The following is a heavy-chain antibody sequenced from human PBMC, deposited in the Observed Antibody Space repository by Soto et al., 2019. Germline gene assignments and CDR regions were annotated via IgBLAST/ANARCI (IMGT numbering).Heavy chain of an antibody. J-gene: IGHJ6*03. CDR2: IYWDDDK. V-gene: IGHV2-5*02. Sequence: QITLKESGPTLVKPTQTLTLTCTFSGFSLTTRGVGVGWIRQPPGKALEWLALIYWDDDKRYSPSLKSRLTITKDTSKNQVVLTLTNMDPVDTATYYRAHVPGSGQLLYSYYYYMDVWGKGATVAVS. D-gene: IGHD3-10*01. CDR3: AHVPGSGQLLYSYYYYMDV. CDR1: GFSLTTRGVG.